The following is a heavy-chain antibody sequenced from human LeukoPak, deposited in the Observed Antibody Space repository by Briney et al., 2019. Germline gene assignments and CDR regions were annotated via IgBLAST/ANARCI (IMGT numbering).Heavy chain of an antibody. D-gene: IGHD5-18*01. Sequence: GGSLRLYCAASGFTFDDYAMHWVRQAPGKGLEWVSGISWNSGGIGYADSVRGRFTIPRDNAKNSLYLQMNSLRPEDTALYYCAKGYSYGLSYYFDSWGQGTLVTVSS. J-gene: IGHJ4*02. CDR2: ISWNSGGI. V-gene: IGHV3-9*01. CDR3: AKGYSYGLSYYFDS. CDR1: GFTFDDYA.